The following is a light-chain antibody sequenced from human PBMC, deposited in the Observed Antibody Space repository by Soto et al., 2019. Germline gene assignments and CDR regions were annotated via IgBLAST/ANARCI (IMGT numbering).Light chain of an antibody. CDR3: QQYGTSPPIT. CDR1: QSVSSSY. CDR2: DAS. J-gene: IGKJ4*01. V-gene: IGKV3-20*01. Sequence: EIVLTQSPGTLSLSPGERATLSCRASQSVSSSYLAWYQQKPGQAPRLLIYDASSRATGIPDRFSGTGSATDFTLTISRLEPEDFAVYYCQQYGTSPPITFGGGTKVDIK.